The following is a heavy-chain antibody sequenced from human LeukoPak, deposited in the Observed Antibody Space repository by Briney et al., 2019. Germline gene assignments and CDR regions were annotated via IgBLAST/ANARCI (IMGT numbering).Heavy chain of an antibody. CDR1: GFTFRTYT. V-gene: IGHV3-23*01. Sequence: PGGSLRLSCAASGFTFRTYTMNWVRQAPGKGLEWVSTISGSGGSTYYADSVKGRFTISRDNSKNTPYLQMNSLRVEDTAVYYCAKDRYSGSYVSDYWGQGTLVTVSS. D-gene: IGHD1-26*01. J-gene: IGHJ4*02. CDR2: ISGSGGST. CDR3: AKDRYSGSYVSDY.